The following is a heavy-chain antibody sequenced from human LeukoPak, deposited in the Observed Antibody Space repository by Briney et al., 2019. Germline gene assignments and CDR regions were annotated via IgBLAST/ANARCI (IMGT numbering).Heavy chain of an antibody. CDR3: ARDLNYAFDI. CDR2: ISSSSGAI. D-gene: IGHD5-24*01. J-gene: IGHJ3*02. V-gene: IGHV3-48*01. Sequence: GASLRLSCAASGFTFNTYSMNWVRQAPGMGLEWVSYISSSSGAIYYADSVKGRFTISRDNAKNSLYLQMNSLRAEDTAVYYCARDLNYAFDIWGQGTRVTLSS. CDR1: GFTFNTYS.